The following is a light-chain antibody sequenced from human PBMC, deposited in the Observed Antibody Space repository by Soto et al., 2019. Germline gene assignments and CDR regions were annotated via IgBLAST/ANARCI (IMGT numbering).Light chain of an antibody. CDR3: QQRSNWPT. Sequence: EIVMTQSPVSLSVSPGKRVTLSYRASQSVSSNLAWYQQKPGQAPSLLIYDASNRATGIPARFSGSGSGTDFTLTISSLEPADFAVYYCQQRSNWPTFGQGTKLDIK. CDR1: QSVSSN. V-gene: IGKV3-11*01. J-gene: IGKJ1*01. CDR2: DAS.